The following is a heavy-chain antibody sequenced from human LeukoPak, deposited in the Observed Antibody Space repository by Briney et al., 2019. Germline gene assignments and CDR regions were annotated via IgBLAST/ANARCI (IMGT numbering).Heavy chain of an antibody. D-gene: IGHD6-13*01. CDR3: ARSYSSSWYKAEYFQH. CDR1: GGSISSSSYY. J-gene: IGHJ1*01. V-gene: IGHV4-39*01. CDR2: IYYSGST. Sequence: PSETLSLTCTVSGGSISSSSYYWGWIRQPPGKGLEWIGSIYYSGSTYYNPSLKSRVTISVDTSKNQFSLKLSSVTAADTAVYYCARSYSSSWYKAEYFQHWGQGTLVTVSS.